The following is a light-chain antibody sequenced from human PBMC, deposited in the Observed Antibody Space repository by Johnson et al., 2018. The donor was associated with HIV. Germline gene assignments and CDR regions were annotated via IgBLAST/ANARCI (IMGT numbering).Light chain of an antibody. CDR2: ENN. CDR3: ETWDSSLSGV. CDR1: SSNIGNNY. J-gene: IGLJ1*01. Sequence: QSVLTQPPSVSAAPGQKVTISCSGSSSNIGNNYVSWYQQLPGTAPKLLIYENNKRPSGIPDRFSGSKSGTSATLGITGLKTGDEADYYCETWDSSLSGVFGTGTKVTVL. V-gene: IGLV1-51*02.